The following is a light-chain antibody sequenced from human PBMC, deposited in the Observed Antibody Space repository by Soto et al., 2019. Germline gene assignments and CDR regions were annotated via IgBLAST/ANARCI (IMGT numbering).Light chain of an antibody. CDR3: AAWDDSLNGPVV. J-gene: IGLJ2*01. CDR2: SNN. CDR1: SSNIGSNT. V-gene: IGLV1-44*01. Sequence: QSVLTQPPSASGTPGQRVTISCSGSSSNIGSNTVNWYQQLPGTAPKLLIYSNNQRPSGVPDRFSGSKSGTSASLAISGLQSEDEADYCCAAWDDSLNGPVVFGGGTKLTVL.